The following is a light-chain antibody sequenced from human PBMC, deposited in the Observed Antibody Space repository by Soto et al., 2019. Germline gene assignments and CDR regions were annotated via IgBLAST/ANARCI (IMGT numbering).Light chain of an antibody. J-gene: IGLJ1*01. CDR3: SSYTSSSTLYV. CDR1: SSDVGGYNY. Sequence: QSALTQPASVSGSPWQSITISCTGTSSDVGGYNYVSWYQQHPGKAPKLMIYDVSNRPSGVSNRFSGSKSGNTASLTISGLQAEDEADYYCSSYTSSSTLYVFGTGTKVTVL. V-gene: IGLV2-14*01. CDR2: DVS.